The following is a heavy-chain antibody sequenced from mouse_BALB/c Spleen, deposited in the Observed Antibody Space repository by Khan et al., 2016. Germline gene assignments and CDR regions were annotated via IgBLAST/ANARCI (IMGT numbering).Heavy chain of an antibody. CDR2: IESANVNT. J-gene: IGHJ2*01. Sequence: VQLQQSGAELVKPGASVKLSCTASGFNIKDTYMHWVKQRPEQGLEWIGRIESANVNTKYDPKFQGKATITADTSSNTAYLQLSSLTSEDTAVYYCTREGYYPYWGQGTTLTVSS. V-gene: IGHV14-3*02. D-gene: IGHD2-3*01. CDR3: TREGYYPY. CDR1: GFNIKDTY.